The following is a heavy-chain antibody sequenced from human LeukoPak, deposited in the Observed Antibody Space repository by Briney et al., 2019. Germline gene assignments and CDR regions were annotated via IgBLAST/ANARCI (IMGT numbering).Heavy chain of an antibody. J-gene: IGHJ6*02. D-gene: IGHD3-22*01. V-gene: IGHV4-34*09. CDR3: ARAYYDSSDANPNYYYYGMDV. CDR2: INHSGST. Sequence: SETLSLTCAVYGGSFSGYYWSWIRQPPGKGLEWIGEINHSGSTYYNPSLKSRVTISVDTSKNQFSLKLSSVTAADTAVYYCARAYYDSSDANPNYYYYGMDVWGQGTTVTVSS. CDR1: GGSFSGYY.